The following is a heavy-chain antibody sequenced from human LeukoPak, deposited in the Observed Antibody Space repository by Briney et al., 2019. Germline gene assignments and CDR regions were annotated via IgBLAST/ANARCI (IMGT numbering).Heavy chain of an antibody. CDR3: AREGGNNAFDI. J-gene: IGHJ3*02. D-gene: IGHD4-23*01. CDR1: GFTFSSYE. Sequence: GGSLRLSCAASGFTFSSYEMNWVRQAPGKGLEWVSYISSSGSTIYYADSVKGRFTIARDNAKNSLYLQMNSLRAEDTAVYYCAREGGNNAFDIWGQGTMVTVSS. V-gene: IGHV3-48*03. CDR2: ISSSGSTI.